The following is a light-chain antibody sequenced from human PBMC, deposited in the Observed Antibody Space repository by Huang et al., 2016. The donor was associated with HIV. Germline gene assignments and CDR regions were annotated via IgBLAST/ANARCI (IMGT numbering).Light chain of an antibody. CDR2: AAS. CDR1: QGISTS. Sequence: DIQMTQSPSSLSASVGDRVTITCRASQGISTSLAWYQQKPGTAPKLLLYAASRLESGVPSRFSGSGSGTDYTLTISSLQPEDSATYYCQQHYLTPVTFGQGTKVEI. V-gene: IGKV1-NL1*01. J-gene: IGKJ1*01. CDR3: QQHYLTPVT.